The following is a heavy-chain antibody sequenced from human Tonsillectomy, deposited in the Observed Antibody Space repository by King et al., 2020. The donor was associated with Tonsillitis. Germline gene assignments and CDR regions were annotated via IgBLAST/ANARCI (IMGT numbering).Heavy chain of an antibody. Sequence: QLQESGPGLVKASETLSLSCTVSGDSISSNNYYWGWIRQPPGQGLEWIGSIFYSGSTYYKPSLKSRVTISVDTSKNRFSLRVTSVTAADTAIYFCARHPVWWSDRRSVWFDPWGQGTLVIVSS. V-gene: IGHV4-39*07. CDR3: ARHPVWWSDRRSVWFDP. CDR1: GDSISSNNYY. CDR2: IFYSGST. D-gene: IGHD2-21*01. J-gene: IGHJ5*02.